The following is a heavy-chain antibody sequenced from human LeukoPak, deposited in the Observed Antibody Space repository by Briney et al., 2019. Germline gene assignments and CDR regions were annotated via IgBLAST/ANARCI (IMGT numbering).Heavy chain of an antibody. CDR1: GGSISSYY. D-gene: IGHD3-9*01. V-gene: IGHV4-59*01. Sequence: SETLSLTCTVSGGSISSYYWSWIRQPPGKGLEWVGYIYYSGSTNYNPPLKRRVTISVDTSKNQFSLKLSSVTAADTAVYYCARGYYDILTGYYANWFDPWGQGTLVTVSS. CDR3: ARGYYDILTGYYANWFDP. J-gene: IGHJ5*02. CDR2: IYYSGST.